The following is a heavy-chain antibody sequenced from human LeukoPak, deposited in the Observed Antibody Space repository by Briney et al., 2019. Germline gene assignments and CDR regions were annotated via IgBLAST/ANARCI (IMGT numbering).Heavy chain of an antibody. Sequence: SETLSLTCAVYGGSFSGYYWSWIRQPPGKGLEWIGEINHSGSTNYNPSLKSRVTISVDTSKNQFSLKLSSVTAADKAVYYCARRYSGSYGLYSHHSVDVWGKGTTVTISS. CDR1: GGSFSGYY. D-gene: IGHD1-26*01. V-gene: IGHV4-34*01. CDR3: ARRYSGSYGLYSHHSVDV. CDR2: INHSGST. J-gene: IGHJ6*03.